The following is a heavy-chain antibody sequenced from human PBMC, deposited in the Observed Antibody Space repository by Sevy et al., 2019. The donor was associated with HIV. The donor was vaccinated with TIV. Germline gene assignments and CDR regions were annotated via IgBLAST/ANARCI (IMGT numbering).Heavy chain of an antibody. V-gene: IGHV4-31*03. Sequence: SETLSLTCTVSGGSISSGGYYWSWIRQHPGKGLEWIGYIYYCGSTYYNPSLKSRVTISVDTSKNQFSLKLSSVTAADKAVYYCARGITIFGVVGGYWGQGTLVTVSS. D-gene: IGHD3-3*01. CDR3: ARGITIFGVVGGY. CDR2: IYYCGST. J-gene: IGHJ4*02. CDR1: GGSISSGGYY.